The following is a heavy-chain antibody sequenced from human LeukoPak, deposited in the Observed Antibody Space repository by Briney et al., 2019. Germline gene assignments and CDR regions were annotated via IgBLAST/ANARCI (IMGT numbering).Heavy chain of an antibody. CDR2: TYYRSKWYN. CDR1: GDSVSSNSAA. D-gene: IGHD4-17*01. J-gene: IGHJ4*02. Sequence: SQTLSLTCAISGDSVSSNSAAWNWIRQSPSRGLEWLGRTYYRSKWYNDYAVSVKSRITINSDTSKNQFSLQLNSVTPEDTAVYYCARVSPNTVTTLQYFDYWGQGTLVTVSS. CDR3: ARVSPNTVTTLQYFDY. V-gene: IGHV6-1*01.